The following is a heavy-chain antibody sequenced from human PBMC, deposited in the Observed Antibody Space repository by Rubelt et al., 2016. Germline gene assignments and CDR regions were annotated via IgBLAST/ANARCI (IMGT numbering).Heavy chain of an antibody. J-gene: IGHJ6*02. V-gene: IGHV3-30*04. D-gene: IGHD2-15*01. CDR2: ISYDGSNK. Sequence: GMGLAWVAVISYDGSNKYYADSVKGRFTISRDNSKNMLYLQMNSLRAEDTAVYYCARLGYCSGGSCRSPLFYYYYGMDVWGQGTTVTVSS. CDR3: ARLGYCSGGSCRSPLFYYYYGMDV.